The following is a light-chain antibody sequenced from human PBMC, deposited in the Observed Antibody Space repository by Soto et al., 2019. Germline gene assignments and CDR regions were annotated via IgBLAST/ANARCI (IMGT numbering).Light chain of an antibody. J-gene: IGKJ3*01. Sequence: DIQMTQSPSSLSASVGDRVTITCQASQDITNSLNWYQQKPGKAPKVLIYGASILETVVPSRFSGSGSGTDFTFTISSLQPEDVATYYCQQYDNLPLTFGPGTTVDIE. CDR1: QDITNS. CDR3: QQYDNLPLT. V-gene: IGKV1-33*01. CDR2: GAS.